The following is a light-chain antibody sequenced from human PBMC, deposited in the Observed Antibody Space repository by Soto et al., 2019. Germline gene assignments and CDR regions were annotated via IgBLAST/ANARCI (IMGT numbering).Light chain of an antibody. J-gene: IGKJ1*01. CDR2: GAS. Sequence: EIVLTQSPGTLSLSPGERATLSCRASQSVSNYLAWYQQKPGQAPRLLIYGASSRATGIPDRFSGSGSRTDFTLTISRLEPEDFAVYYCQQYGTFRTFGQGTKVEIK. V-gene: IGKV3-20*01. CDR1: QSVSNY. CDR3: QQYGTFRT.